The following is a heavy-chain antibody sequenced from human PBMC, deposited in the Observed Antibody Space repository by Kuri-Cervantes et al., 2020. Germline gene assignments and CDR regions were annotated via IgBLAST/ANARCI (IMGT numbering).Heavy chain of an antibody. D-gene: IGHD1-1*01. CDR1: GFTFSNAW. CDR3: ATGYSNGMDV. V-gene: IGHV3-15*01. J-gene: IGHJ6*02. CDR2: IKSKTDGGTT. Sequence: GESLKISCAASGFTFSNAWMSWVRQAPGKGLEWVGRIKSKTDGGTTDYAAPVKGRFTISRDDSKNTLYLQMNSLKTEDTAVYYCATGYSNGMDVWGQGTTVTVSS.